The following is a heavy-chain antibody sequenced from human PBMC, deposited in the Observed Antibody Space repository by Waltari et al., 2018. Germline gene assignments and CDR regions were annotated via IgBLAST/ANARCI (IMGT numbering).Heavy chain of an antibody. J-gene: IGHJ3*02. CDR3: ARGKFTAFDI. Sequence: QVQLQQSGPGLVKPSQTPSLTCTVSGDSLFTTSVPWNWIRQSPSRGLEWLGRTYYRSQWRNDYALSVKGRITVNPDTSKNHFSLQLDSVTPDDTAVYYCARGKFTAFDIWGQGTMVTVSS. CDR1: GDSLFTTSVP. CDR2: TYYRSQWRN. V-gene: IGHV6-1*01.